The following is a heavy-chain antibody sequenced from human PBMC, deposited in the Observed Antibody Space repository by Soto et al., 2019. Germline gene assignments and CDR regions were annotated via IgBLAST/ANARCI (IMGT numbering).Heavy chain of an antibody. Sequence: EVQVLESGGGLAQPGGSLRLSCAASELAFRSYGMSWVRQAPGKWLEWVSCITSAGTTYYADSVKGRFAISRDTSKNTLFLQMNSLRAEDTAIYYCATRAIYTVATDYWGQGTLVTVSS. CDR3: ATRAIYTVATDY. D-gene: IGHD5-12*01. CDR2: ITSAGTT. V-gene: IGHV3-23*01. CDR1: ELAFRSYG. J-gene: IGHJ4*02.